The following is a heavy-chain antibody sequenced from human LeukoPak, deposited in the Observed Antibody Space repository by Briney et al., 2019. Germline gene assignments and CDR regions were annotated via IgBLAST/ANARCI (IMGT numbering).Heavy chain of an antibody. CDR2: ISGDGSNT. J-gene: IGHJ4*02. Sequence: GGSLRLSCAASGFTFTSYYMHWVRQAPGKGLVWVSRISGDGSNTIYADSVKGRFTISRDNAKNTVYLQMNSLRAEDTAVYYCARSEYYYDSSGYYYFDYWGQGTLVTVSS. CDR3: ARSEYYYDSSGYYYFDY. D-gene: IGHD3-22*01. V-gene: IGHV3-74*01. CDR1: GFTFTSYY.